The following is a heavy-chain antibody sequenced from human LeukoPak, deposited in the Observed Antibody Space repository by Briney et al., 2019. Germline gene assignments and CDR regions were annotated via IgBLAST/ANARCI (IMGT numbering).Heavy chain of an antibody. Sequence: PGGSLRLSCAASGFTFDDYGMSWVRQAPGKGLEWVSGINWNGGSTGYADSVKGRFTISRDNAKNSLYLQMNSLRAEDTALYHCARDSSGSYKGTYDYWGQGTLVIVSS. D-gene: IGHD1-26*01. CDR3: ARDSSGSYKGTYDY. J-gene: IGHJ4*02. CDR1: GFTFDDYG. CDR2: INWNGGST. V-gene: IGHV3-20*01.